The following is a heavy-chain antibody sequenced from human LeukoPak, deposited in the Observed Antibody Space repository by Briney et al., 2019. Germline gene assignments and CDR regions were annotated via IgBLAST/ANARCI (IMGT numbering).Heavy chain of an antibody. D-gene: IGHD3-10*01. J-gene: IGHJ5*02. CDR1: GYTLTELS. V-gene: IGHV1-24*01. CDR2: FDPEDGET. Sequence: ASVKVSCKVSGYTLTELSMHWVRQAPGKGLEWMGGFDPEDGETIYAQKFQGRVTMTEDTSTDTAYMELSSLRSEDTAVYYCATNSGLWFGELSYWFDPWGQGTLVTVSS. CDR3: ATNSGLWFGELSYWFDP.